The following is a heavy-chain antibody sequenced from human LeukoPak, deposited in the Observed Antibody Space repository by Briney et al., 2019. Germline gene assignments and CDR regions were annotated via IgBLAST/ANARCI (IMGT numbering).Heavy chain of an antibody. CDR1: GGSISSSNW. J-gene: IGHJ4*02. Sequence: SGTLSLTCAVSGGSISSSNWWSWVRQPPGKGLEWIGYIYYSGSTNYNPSLKSRVTISVDTSKNQFSLKLSSVTAADTAVYYCARGPSYGSGWYYPTPNFDYWGQGTLVTVSS. CDR3: ARGPSYGSGWYYPTPNFDY. CDR2: IYYSGST. V-gene: IGHV4-4*02. D-gene: IGHD6-19*01.